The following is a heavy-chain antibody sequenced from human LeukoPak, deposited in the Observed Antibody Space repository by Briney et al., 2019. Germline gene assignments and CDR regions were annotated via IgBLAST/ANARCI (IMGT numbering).Heavy chain of an antibody. Sequence: ASVKVSCKASGYTFTSYYMHWVRQAPGQGLEWMGLINPTGGSTGYAQKFQGRVTMTRDMSTSTDYMELSSLRSDDTAVYYCARVYPRAYCGGDCYQPDKYYFDYWGQGTLVTVSS. J-gene: IGHJ4*02. CDR1: GYTFTSYY. D-gene: IGHD2-21*02. CDR3: ARVYPRAYCGGDCYQPDKYYFDY. CDR2: INPTGGST. V-gene: IGHV1-46*01.